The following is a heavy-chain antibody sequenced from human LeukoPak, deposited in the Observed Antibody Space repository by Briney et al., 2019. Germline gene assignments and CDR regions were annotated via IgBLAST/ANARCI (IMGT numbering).Heavy chain of an antibody. Sequence: GGSLRLSCAASGFTFSSYSMNWVRQAPGELLEWVSSISRSSSHIYYADSVKGRFTISRDNAKNSLYLQMNSLRAEDTAVYYCARADDSADWFDTWGQGTLVTVSS. CDR3: ARADDSADWFDT. CDR1: GFTFSSYS. J-gene: IGHJ5*02. CDR2: ISRSSSHI. D-gene: IGHD3-3*01. V-gene: IGHV3-21*01.